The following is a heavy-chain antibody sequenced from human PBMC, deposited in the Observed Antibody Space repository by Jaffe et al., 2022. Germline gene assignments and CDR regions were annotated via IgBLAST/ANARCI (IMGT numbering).Heavy chain of an antibody. D-gene: IGHD4-17*01. CDR3: ARGSFGYGDYLGGPDY. Sequence: QVQLQESGPGLVKPSQTLSLTCTVSGGSISSGSYYWSWIRQPAGKGLEWIGRIYTSGSTNYNPSLKSRVTISVDTSKNQFSLKLSSVTAADTAVYYCARGSFGYGDYLGGPDYWGQGTLVTVSS. V-gene: IGHV4-61*02. CDR1: GGSISSGSYY. J-gene: IGHJ4*02. CDR2: IYTSGST.